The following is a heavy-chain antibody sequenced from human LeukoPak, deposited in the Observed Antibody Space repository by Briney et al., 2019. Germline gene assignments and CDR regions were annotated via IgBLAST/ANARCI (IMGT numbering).Heavy chain of an antibody. CDR1: GYTFTSYD. CDR2: MNPNSGNT. J-gene: IGHJ4*02. CDR3: ARGPQILVVPAAMHLDY. Sequence: ASVKVSCKASGYTFTSYDINWVRQATGQGLEWMGWMNPNSGNTGYAQKFQGRATMTRNTSISTAYMELSSLRSEDTAVYYCARGPQILVVPAAMHLDYWGQGTLVTVSS. V-gene: IGHV1-8*01. D-gene: IGHD2-2*01.